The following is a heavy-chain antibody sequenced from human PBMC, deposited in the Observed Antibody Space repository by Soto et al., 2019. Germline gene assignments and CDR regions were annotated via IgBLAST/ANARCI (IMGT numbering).Heavy chain of an antibody. CDR3: ARDLEVGSYLYYFDF. V-gene: IGHV3-11*06. J-gene: IGHJ4*02. CDR2: ISANNVYT. Sequence: GGSLRLSCAASGFTFTNYYISWIRQAPGKGLEWVSYISANNVYTNYADSVKGRFTISRDNGKNSVYLQMNGLRAEDTAVYYCARDLEVGSYLYYFDFWGQGALVTVSS. CDR1: GFTFTNYY. D-gene: IGHD1-26*01.